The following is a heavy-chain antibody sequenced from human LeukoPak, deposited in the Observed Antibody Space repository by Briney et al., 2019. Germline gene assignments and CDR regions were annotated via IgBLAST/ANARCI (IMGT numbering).Heavy chain of an antibody. J-gene: IGHJ6*03. CDR3: ARGGRPLGYFYMDV. V-gene: IGHV1-69*05. CDR1: ADSFNNYA. CDR2: SIPLFGTA. Sequence: SVKLSCKASADSFNNYAFNWVRQAPGQGPEWMGGSIPLFGTAKAAQKFQGRFTITTDESTSTAYMELSSLTSEDTAVYYCARGGRPLGYFYMDVWGKGTTVTVS.